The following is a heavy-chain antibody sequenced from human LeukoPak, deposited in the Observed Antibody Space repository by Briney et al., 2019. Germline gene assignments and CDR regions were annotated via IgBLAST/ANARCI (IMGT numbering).Heavy chain of an antibody. D-gene: IGHD6-19*01. J-gene: IGHJ4*02. CDR3: ARQGSSGSEVDY. Sequence: PSETLSLTCTVSGGSISSYYWSWIRQPPGKGLEWIGSIYYSGSTYYNPSLKSRVTISVDTSKNQFSLKLSSVTAADTAVYYCARQGSSGSEVDYWGQGTLVTVSS. V-gene: IGHV4-39*01. CDR2: IYYSGST. CDR1: GGSISSYY.